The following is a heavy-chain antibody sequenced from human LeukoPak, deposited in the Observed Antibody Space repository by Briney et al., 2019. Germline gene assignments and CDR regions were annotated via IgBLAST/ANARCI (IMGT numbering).Heavy chain of an antibody. V-gene: IGHV3-53*01. CDR1: GFTVSSNY. CDR3: ARGPYTRGPFDY. J-gene: IGHJ4*02. CDR2: IYSGGST. D-gene: IGHD2-2*02. Sequence: GGPLRLSCAASGFTVSSNYMSWVRQAPGKGLEWVSVIYSGGSTYYADSVKGRFTISRDNSKNTLYLQMNSLGAEDTAVYYCARGPYTRGPFDYWGQGTLVTVSS.